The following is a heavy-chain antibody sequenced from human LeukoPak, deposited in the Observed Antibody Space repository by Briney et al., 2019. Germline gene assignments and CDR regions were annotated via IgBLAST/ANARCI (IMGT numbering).Heavy chain of an antibody. Sequence: GGSLRLSCAASGFSFISYAMSWVRQAPGQGLEWVSAISGSGGSTYYADSVKGRFTLSRDNSNNTLYLQMHSLRAEDTAVYYCAKGHYCTNGVCLNYYYYYYMDVWGKGTTVTVSS. D-gene: IGHD2-8*01. CDR1: GFSFISYA. CDR3: AKGHYCTNGVCLNYYYYYYMDV. V-gene: IGHV3-23*01. J-gene: IGHJ6*03. CDR2: ISGSGGST.